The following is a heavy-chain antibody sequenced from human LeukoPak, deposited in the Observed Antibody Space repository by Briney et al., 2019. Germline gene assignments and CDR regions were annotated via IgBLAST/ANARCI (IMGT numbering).Heavy chain of an antibody. CDR2: IYYSGST. Sequence: SETLSLTCTVSGGSISSSSYYWGWIRQPPGKGLEWIGSIYYSGSTYYNPSLKSRVTISVDTSKNQFSLKLSSVTAADTAVYYCARHAPSYYYDSSGYSPYFDCWGQGTLVTVSS. CDR3: ARHAPSYYYDSSGYSPYFDC. J-gene: IGHJ4*02. V-gene: IGHV4-39*01. CDR1: GGSISSSSYY. D-gene: IGHD3-22*01.